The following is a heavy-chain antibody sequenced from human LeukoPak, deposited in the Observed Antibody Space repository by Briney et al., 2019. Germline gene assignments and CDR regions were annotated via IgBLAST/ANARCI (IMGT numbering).Heavy chain of an antibody. CDR1: GGSISSGSYY. Sequence: PSETLSLTCTVSGGSISSGSYYWSWIRQPAGKGLEWIGRIYTSGSTNYNPSLKSRVTISVDTSKNQFSLKLSSVTAADTAVYYCARGLLGYCSSTSCLSRFDPWGQGTLVTVSS. CDR2: IYTSGST. CDR3: ARGLLGYCSSTSCLSRFDP. V-gene: IGHV4-61*02. J-gene: IGHJ5*02. D-gene: IGHD2-2*01.